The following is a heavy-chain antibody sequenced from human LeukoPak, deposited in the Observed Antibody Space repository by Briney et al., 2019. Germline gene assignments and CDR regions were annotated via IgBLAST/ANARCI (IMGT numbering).Heavy chain of an antibody. D-gene: IGHD1-26*01. CDR3: ARTIVGSSYDAFDI. CDR2: IYSAGNT. J-gene: IGHJ3*02. V-gene: IGHV3-53*01. Sequence: PGGSLRLSCAASGFIVSSNYMSWVRQAPGKGLEWVSIIYSAGNTYYLDSGKGRFTISRDNSKNTLYLQMNSLRAEDTAVYYCARTIVGSSYDAFDIWGQGTMVIVS. CDR1: GFIVSSNY.